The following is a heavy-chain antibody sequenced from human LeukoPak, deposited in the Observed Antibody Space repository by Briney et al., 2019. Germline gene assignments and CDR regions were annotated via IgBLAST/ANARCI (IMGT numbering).Heavy chain of an antibody. CDR2: IIPILGIA. D-gene: IGHD1-26*01. CDR3: ARKGDGTSSSHDTLDI. V-gene: IGHV1-69*04. Sequence: GASVKVSCKASGGTFSSYAISWVRQAPGQGLEWMGRIIPILGIANYAQKFQGRVTITADKSTSTAYMELSSLRSEDTAVYYCARKGDGTSSSHDTLDIWGQGTMVTVSS. J-gene: IGHJ3*02. CDR1: GGTFSSYA.